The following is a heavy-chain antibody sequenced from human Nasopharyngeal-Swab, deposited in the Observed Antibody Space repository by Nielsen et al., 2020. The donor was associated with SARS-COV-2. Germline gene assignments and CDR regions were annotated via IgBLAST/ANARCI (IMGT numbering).Heavy chain of an antibody. J-gene: IGHJ4*02. CDR3: ATGWASYDFWSGSFDY. CDR1: GYTLTELS. V-gene: IGHV1-24*01. D-gene: IGHD3-3*01. CDR2: FDPEDGEA. Sequence: ASVKVSCKVSGYTLTELSMHWVRQAPGKGLEWMGGFDPEDGEAIYAQKFQGRVTMTEDTSTDTAYMELSSLRSEDTAVYYCATGWASYDFWSGSFDYWGQGTLVTVSS.